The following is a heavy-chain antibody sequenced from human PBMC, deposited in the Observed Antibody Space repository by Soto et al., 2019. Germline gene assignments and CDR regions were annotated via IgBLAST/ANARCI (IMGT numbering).Heavy chain of an antibody. J-gene: IGHJ4*02. V-gene: IGHV4-39*01. CDR3: ARHRERAYSGSDWKAPDY. CDR2: LYYSGST. D-gene: IGHD5-12*01. CDR1: GGSIRSSSYY. Sequence: QLQLQESGPGLVKPSATLSLTCTVSGGSIRSSSYYWGWIRQPPGKGREWIGSLYYSGSTYYNPSLLSGVTISIDPSQNQFALKLNSVTAAGRAVYYCARHRERAYSGSDWKAPDYLGQGTLVTVSS.